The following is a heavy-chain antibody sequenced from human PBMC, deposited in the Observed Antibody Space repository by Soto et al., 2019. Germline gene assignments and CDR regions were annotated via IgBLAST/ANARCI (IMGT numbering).Heavy chain of an antibody. CDR1: GGSVSSDSDY. D-gene: IGHD3-3*01. V-gene: IGHV4-61*01. CDR3: ARGRRFLEWLLSSAFDI. J-gene: IGHJ3*02. Sequence: SETLSLTCTVSGGSVSSDSDYWSWIRQPPGKGLEWIGYIYYSGSTNYNPSLKSRVTISVDTSKNQFSLKLSSVTAADTAVYYCARGRRFLEWLLSSAFDIWGQGTMVTVSS. CDR2: IYYSGST.